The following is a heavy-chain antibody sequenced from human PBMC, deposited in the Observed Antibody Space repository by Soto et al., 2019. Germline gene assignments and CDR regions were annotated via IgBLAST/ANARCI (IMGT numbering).Heavy chain of an antibody. CDR3: ARDGGAY. Sequence: QVQLVESGGGVVQPGRSLRLSCAASGFTFSSYAMHWVRRAPGKGLEWMAVMSYDGSNKYYADSVKGRFTISRDNSKNALYLQMNSLRPEDTGLYYRARDGGAYWGQGTLVIVSS. J-gene: IGHJ4*02. D-gene: IGHD3-16*01. CDR2: MSYDGSNK. CDR1: GFTFSSYA. V-gene: IGHV3-30-3*01.